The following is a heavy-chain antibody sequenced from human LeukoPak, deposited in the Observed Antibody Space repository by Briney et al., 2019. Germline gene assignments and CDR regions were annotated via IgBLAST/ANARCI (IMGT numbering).Heavy chain of an antibody. CDR2: ISSSGSTI. J-gene: IGHJ4*02. V-gene: IGHV3-48*03. D-gene: IGHD3-22*01. Sequence: PGGSPRLSCAASGFTFSSYEMNWVRQAPGKGLEWVSYISSSGSTIYYADSVKGRFTISRDNAKNSLYLQMNSLRAEDTAVYYCARDTNYYDSSGDAFDYWGQGTLVTVSS. CDR3: ARDTNYYDSSGDAFDY. CDR1: GFTFSSYE.